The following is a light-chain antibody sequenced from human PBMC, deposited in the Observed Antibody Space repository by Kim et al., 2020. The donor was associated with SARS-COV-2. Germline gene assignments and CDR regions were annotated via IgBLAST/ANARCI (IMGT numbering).Light chain of an antibody. CDR3: HQYGSSPWS. V-gene: IGKV1-5*01. CDR2: DAS. CDR1: QSVSHY. J-gene: IGKJ1*01. Sequence: GARVTFTCRASQSVSHYLAWYQHKPGKAPKLLVYDASSLEGGVPSRFSGSGSGTELTLTITSLQPDDFATYYCHQYGSSPWSFGQGTKVDIK.